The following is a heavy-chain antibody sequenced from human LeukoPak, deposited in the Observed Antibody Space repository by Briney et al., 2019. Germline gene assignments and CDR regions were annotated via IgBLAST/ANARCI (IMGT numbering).Heavy chain of an antibody. J-gene: IGHJ5*02. Sequence: GASVKVSCKASGGTFSSYAISWVRQAPGQGLEWMGGIIPIFGTANYAQKFQGRVTITADESTSTAYMELSSLRSEDTAVYHCARGSPYYYGSGAIRGRFDPWGQGTLVTVSS. V-gene: IGHV1-69*13. CDR1: GGTFSSYA. CDR2: IIPIFGTA. D-gene: IGHD3-10*01. CDR3: ARGSPYYYGSGAIRGRFDP.